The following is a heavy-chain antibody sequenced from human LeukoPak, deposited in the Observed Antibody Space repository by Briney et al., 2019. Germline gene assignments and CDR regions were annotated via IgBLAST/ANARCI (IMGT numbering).Heavy chain of an antibody. CDR2: INHSGST. D-gene: IGHD3-16*02. Sequence: PSETLSLTCAVYGGSFSGYYWSWIRQPPGKGLEWIGEINHSGSTNYNPSLKSRVTISVDTSKNQFSLKLSSVTAAGTAVYYCARHLRLGELSLFGTFDYWGQGTLVTVSS. J-gene: IGHJ4*02. CDR1: GGSFSGYY. V-gene: IGHV4-34*01. CDR3: ARHLRLGELSLFGTFDY.